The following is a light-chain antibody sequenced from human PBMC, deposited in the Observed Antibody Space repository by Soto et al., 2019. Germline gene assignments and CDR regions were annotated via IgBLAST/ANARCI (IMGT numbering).Light chain of an antibody. CDR3: SSYRSSTTPFV. Sequence: QSVLTQPASVSGSPGQSITISCTGTTSDIGGYYFVSWFQQYPGKAPTVIIYDVSNRPSGSSSRFSGFKTGNTATLTISGLQAEDEADYYCSSYRSSTTPFVFGTGTKLTVL. CDR1: TSDIGGYYF. J-gene: IGLJ1*01. V-gene: IGLV2-14*01. CDR2: DVS.